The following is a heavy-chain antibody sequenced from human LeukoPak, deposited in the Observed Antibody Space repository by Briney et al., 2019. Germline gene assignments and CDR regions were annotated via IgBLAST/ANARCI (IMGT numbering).Heavy chain of an antibody. D-gene: IGHD3-3*01. CDR1: GFTFSSYA. CDR2: ISGSGGST. Sequence: PGGSLRLSCAASGFTFSSYAMSWVRQAPGKGLEWVSAISGSGGSTYYADSVKGRFTISRDNSKNTLYLQTNSLRAEDTAVYYCAKVRAERITIFGVVESLGYFDYWGQGTLVTVSS. V-gene: IGHV3-23*01. J-gene: IGHJ4*02. CDR3: AKVRAERITIFGVVESLGYFDY.